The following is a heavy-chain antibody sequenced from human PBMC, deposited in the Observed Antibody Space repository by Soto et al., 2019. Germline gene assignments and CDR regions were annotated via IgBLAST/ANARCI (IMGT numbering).Heavy chain of an antibody. J-gene: IGHJ5*02. CDR2: IYHSGST. V-gene: IGHV4-59*08. CDR1: GGSISGNY. Sequence: PSETLSLTCTVSGGSISGNYWTWIRQPPGKGLEWIGYIYHSGSTYYNPSLKSRVTISVDRSKNQFSLKLSSVTAADTAVYYCARHQYGSSWFDPWGQGTLVTVSS. D-gene: IGHD6-13*01. CDR3: ARHQYGSSWFDP.